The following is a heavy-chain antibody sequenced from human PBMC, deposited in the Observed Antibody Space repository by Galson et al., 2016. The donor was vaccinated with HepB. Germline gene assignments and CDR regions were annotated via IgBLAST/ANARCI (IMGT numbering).Heavy chain of an antibody. V-gene: IGHV3-23*01. Sequence: SLRLSCATSGFTFNTYAMNWVRQAPGKGLEWVSTISGSGGTTYYADSVKGRFTISRDNSENTPYLQMNSLRAEETGVYYCAKDKVVAADYWVQGTLVTVSS. CDR3: AKDKVVAADY. CDR2: ISGSGGTT. J-gene: IGHJ4*02. CDR1: GFTFNTYA. D-gene: IGHD2-15*01.